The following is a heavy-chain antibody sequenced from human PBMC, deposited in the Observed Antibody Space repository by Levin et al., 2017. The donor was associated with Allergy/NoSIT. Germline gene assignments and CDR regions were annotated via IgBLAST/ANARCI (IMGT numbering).Heavy chain of an antibody. V-gene: IGHV3-23*01. J-gene: IGHJ3*02. Sequence: PGESLKISCAASGFTFSSYAMSWVRQAPGKGLEWVSAISGSGGSTYYADSVKGRFTISRDNSKNTLYLQMNSLRAEDTAVYYCAKSQLAHFDAFDIWGQGTMVTVSS. CDR3: AKSQLAHFDAFDI. CDR2: ISGSGGST. D-gene: IGHD6-6*01. CDR1: GFTFSSYA.